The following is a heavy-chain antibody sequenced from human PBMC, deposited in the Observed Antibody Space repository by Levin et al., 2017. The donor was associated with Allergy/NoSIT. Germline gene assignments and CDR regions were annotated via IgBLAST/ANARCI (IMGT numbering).Heavy chain of an antibody. CDR3: AKDEDYFLDY. J-gene: IGHJ4*02. V-gene: IGHV3-30*18. CDR1: GFTFSSYG. CDR2: ISYDGSNK. Sequence: QPGESLKISCAASGFTFSSYGMHWVRQAPGKGLEWVAVISYDGSNKYYADSVKGRFTISRDNSKNTLYLQMNSLRAEDTAVYYCAKDEDYFLDYWGQGTLVTVSS. D-gene: IGHD2/OR15-2a*01.